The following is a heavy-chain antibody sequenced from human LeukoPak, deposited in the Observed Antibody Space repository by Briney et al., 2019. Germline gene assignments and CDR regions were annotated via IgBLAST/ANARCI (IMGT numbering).Heavy chain of an antibody. CDR3: AKDSVRVDYDILTGYQYFDY. V-gene: IGHV3-73*01. D-gene: IGHD3-9*01. Sequence: GGSLRLSCAASGLTLSCSAIHLVRQASGKGLEWVARIRGRANDYATAYAASVKGRFTISRDESKNTAYLQMNSLETEDTAVYYCAKDSVRVDYDILTGYQYFDYWGQGTLVTVSS. CDR1: GLTLSCSA. J-gene: IGHJ4*02. CDR2: IRGRANDYAT.